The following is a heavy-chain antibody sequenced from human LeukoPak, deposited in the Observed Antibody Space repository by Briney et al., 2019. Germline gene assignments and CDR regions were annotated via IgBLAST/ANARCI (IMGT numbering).Heavy chain of an antibody. D-gene: IGHD2-2*01. CDR3: AKSHCSSTSCYPSPPKHPISLDY. J-gene: IGHJ4*02. CDR2: ISGSGGST. CDR1: GFTFSSYA. Sequence: PGGSLRLSCAASGFTFSSYALSLVRQAPGKGLEWVSAISGSGGSTYYADSVKGRFTISRDNSKNTLYLQMNSLRAEDTAVYYCAKSHCSSTSCYPSPPKHPISLDYWGQGTLVTVSS. V-gene: IGHV3-23*01.